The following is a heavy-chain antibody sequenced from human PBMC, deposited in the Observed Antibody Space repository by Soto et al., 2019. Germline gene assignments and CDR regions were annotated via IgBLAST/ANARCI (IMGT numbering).Heavy chain of an antibody. D-gene: IGHD6-25*01. Sequence: PGESLKISCKGSGYSFTSYWISWVRQMPGKGLEWMGRIDPSDSYTNYSPSFQGHVTISADKSISTAYLQWSSLKASDTAMYYCARRGRLGPDYYGMDVWGQGTTVTVYS. CDR1: GYSFTSYW. V-gene: IGHV5-10-1*01. CDR2: IDPSDSYT. CDR3: ARRGRLGPDYYGMDV. J-gene: IGHJ6*02.